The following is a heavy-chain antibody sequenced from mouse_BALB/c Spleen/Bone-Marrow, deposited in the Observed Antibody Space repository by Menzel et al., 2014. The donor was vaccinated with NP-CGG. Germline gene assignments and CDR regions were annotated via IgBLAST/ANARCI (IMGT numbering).Heavy chain of an antibody. Sequence: VQLQQSGAEVVRPGTSVKVSCKASGYDFTSYLIEWIKQRPGQGLEWIGVINPGSGGSNYNEKFTGKATLTVDKSSSTAYMQLSSRTSDDSAVYFCARNANWLFTYWGQGTLVTVTA. CDR3: ARNANWLFTY. D-gene: IGHD4-1*01. J-gene: IGHJ3*01. CDR2: INPGSGGS. V-gene: IGHV1-54*01. CDR1: GYDFTSYL.